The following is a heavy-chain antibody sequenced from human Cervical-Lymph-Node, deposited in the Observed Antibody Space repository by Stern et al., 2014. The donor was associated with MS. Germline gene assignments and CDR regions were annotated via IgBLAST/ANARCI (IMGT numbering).Heavy chain of an antibody. V-gene: IGHV1-2*04. J-gene: IGHJ3*02. CDR1: GYTFTGYY. Sequence: QVQLVQSGAEVKKPGASVKVSCKASGYTFTGYYMHWVRQAPGQGLEWMGWSNPNSGGTNYAQKFQGWVTMTRDTSISTAYMELSRLRSDDTAVYYCARGDPGIAVAGLGAFDIWGQGTMVTVSS. D-gene: IGHD6-19*01. CDR3: ARGDPGIAVAGLGAFDI. CDR2: SNPNSGGT.